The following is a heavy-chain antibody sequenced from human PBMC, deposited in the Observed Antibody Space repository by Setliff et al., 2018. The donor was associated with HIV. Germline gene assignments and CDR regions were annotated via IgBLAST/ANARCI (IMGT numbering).Heavy chain of an antibody. CDR3: ARTPTDYYDSTRLGDGFDI. Sequence: PSETLSLTCTVSGGSISIGGYYWGWIRQHPGKGLEWIGHIYTSGSTNYNSSLKSRLTISVDTSKNQVSLKLTSVTAADTAVYYCARTPTDYYDSTRLGDGFDIWGQGTVVT. CDR1: GGSISIGGYY. J-gene: IGHJ3*02. V-gene: IGHV4-61*09. CDR2: IYTSGST. D-gene: IGHD3-22*01.